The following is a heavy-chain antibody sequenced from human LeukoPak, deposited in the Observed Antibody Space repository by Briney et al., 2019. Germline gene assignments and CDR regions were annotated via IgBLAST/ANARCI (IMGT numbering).Heavy chain of an antibody. CDR1: GGSVSRDSSY. CDR3: AGRIAVAGFDY. CDR2: IYTSEST. Sequence: SETLSLTCTVSGGSVSRDSSYWSWVQQPAGKGLERIERIYTSESTNYNPSLNNRVTMSVDTSKTQFYLKLSSVTAADTAVYYCAGRIAVAGFDYWGQGTLVTVSS. D-gene: IGHD6-19*01. V-gene: IGHV4-61*02. J-gene: IGHJ4*02.